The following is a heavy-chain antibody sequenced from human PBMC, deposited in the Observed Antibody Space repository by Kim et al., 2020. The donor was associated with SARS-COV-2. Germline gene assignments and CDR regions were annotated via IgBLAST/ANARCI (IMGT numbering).Heavy chain of an antibody. CDR2: IYHSGST. CDR3: ARVRGERVYDY. V-gene: IGHV4-38-2*02. D-gene: IGHD2-21*01. Sequence: SETLSLTCTVSGYSISSGYYWGWIRQPPGKGLEWIGSIYHSGSTYYNPSLKSRVTISVDTSKNQFSLKLSSVTAADTAVYYCARVRGERVYDYWGQGTLV. J-gene: IGHJ4*02. CDR1: GYSISSGYY.